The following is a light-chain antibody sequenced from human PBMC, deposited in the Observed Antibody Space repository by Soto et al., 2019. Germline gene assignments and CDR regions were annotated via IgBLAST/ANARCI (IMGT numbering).Light chain of an antibody. CDR2: DAS. V-gene: IGKV3-20*01. J-gene: IGKJ4*01. Sequence: EFVLTQSPGTLSLSPGERATLSCRASQTVRNNYLAWYQQQPGQAPRLLIYDASSRPTGIPDRFSGGGSGTDFTLNIRRLEPEDFAVYYCQQFSSYLLTFGGGTKVEIK. CDR1: QTVRNNY. CDR3: QQFSSYLLT.